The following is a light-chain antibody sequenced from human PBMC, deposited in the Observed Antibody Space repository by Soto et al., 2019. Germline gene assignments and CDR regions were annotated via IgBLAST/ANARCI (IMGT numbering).Light chain of an antibody. CDR3: SSYSGTSTPVV. V-gene: IGLV2-14*01. CDR1: SSDIGGYSY. J-gene: IGLJ2*01. CDR2: EVS. Sequence: QSALTQPASVSGSPGQSITISCTGTSSDIGGYSYVSWYQQHPGKAPKLIIYEVSNRPSGVSNRFSGSKSGNTASLTISGLQAEDEADYSCSSYSGTSTPVVFGXG.